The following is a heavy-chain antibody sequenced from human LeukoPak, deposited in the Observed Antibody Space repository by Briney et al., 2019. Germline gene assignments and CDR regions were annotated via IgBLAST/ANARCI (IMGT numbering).Heavy chain of an antibody. V-gene: IGHV3-33*06. CDR2: IWYDGSNK. CDR1: GFTFSSYG. J-gene: IGHJ6*02. D-gene: IGHD3-10*01. CDR3: AKDPVGEYYEPYYYYGMDV. Sequence: GGSLRLSCAASGFTFSSYGMHWVRQAPGKGLEWVAVIWYDGSNKYYADSVKGRFTISRDNSKNTLYLQMNSLRAEDTAVYYCAKDPVGEYYEPYYYYGMDVWGQGTTVTVSS.